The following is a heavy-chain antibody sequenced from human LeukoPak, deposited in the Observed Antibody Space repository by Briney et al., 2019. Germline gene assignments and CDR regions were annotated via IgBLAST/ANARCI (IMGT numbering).Heavy chain of an antibody. CDR1: VGSISSGDYY. J-gene: IGHJ4*02. Sequence: PSETLSLTCTVSVGSISSGDYYWRWIRQPPGKILLWIGYICYRGSTCYNPSLQSQVTISVDTSKNQSSVKLSSVTAADTAVYYCARTYCSSTSCYEAYFDYWGQGTLVTVSS. CDR2: ICYRGST. V-gene: IGHV4-30-4*01. CDR3: ARTYCSSTSCYEAYFDY. D-gene: IGHD2-2*01.